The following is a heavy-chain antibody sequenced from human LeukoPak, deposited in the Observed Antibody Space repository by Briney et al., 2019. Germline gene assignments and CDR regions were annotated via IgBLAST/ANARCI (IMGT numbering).Heavy chain of an antibody. CDR3: AKSDHGFWTGYKR. CDR1: GFTFSSYA. J-gene: IGHJ4*02. Sequence: GGSLKLSCAASGFTFSSYAMSWVRQAPGKGLEWVSAITASGDSTYYVDSVKGRFTISRDNSKDTLYLQMNSPRADDTAVYYCAKSDHGFWTGYKRWGQGTLVTVSS. V-gene: IGHV3-23*01. D-gene: IGHD3/OR15-3a*01. CDR2: ITASGDST.